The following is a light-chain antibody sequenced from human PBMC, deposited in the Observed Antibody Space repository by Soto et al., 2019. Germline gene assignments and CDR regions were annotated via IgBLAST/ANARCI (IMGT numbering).Light chain of an antibody. CDR3: QQYGSSPRT. Sequence: EIVLTQSPGTLSLSPGERATLSCRASQSVSSSYLAWYQQKPGQALRLLIYGASSRATGIPDRFSGSGSGTDFTLTISRLEPEDFAVYYCQQYGSSPRTFGQGTQVEIK. CDR2: GAS. V-gene: IGKV3-20*01. CDR1: QSVSSSY. J-gene: IGKJ1*01.